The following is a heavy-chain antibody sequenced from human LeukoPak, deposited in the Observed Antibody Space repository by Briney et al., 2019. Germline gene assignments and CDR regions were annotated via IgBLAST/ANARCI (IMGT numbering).Heavy chain of an antibody. CDR1: GFTFSTYW. CDR3: ARDLDWLLFDY. D-gene: IGHD3-9*01. J-gene: IGHJ4*02. V-gene: IGHV3-74*03. Sequence: GGSLRLSCAASGFTFSTYWMHWVRQAPGKGLVWAARVSPEGSRTTYADSVKGRFTISRDNDRNTLYLQMNSLGVEDTAVYYCARDLDWLLFDYWGQGTLATVSS. CDR2: VSPEGSRT.